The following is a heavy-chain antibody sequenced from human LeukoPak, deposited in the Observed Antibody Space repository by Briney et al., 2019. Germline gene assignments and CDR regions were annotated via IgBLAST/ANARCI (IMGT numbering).Heavy chain of an antibody. D-gene: IGHD4-23*01. Sequence: GGSLRLSCAASGFTFDAFGMTWVRQAPGKGLEWVSAIRGDAGSTGYADSVKGRFTISRDNAKNSLYLQMNSLRAEDTAVYYCAGDFSQSRNSDYWGQGTLVTVSS. CDR3: AGDFSQSRNSDY. CDR2: IRGDAGST. V-gene: IGHV3-20*04. J-gene: IGHJ4*02. CDR1: GFTFDAFG.